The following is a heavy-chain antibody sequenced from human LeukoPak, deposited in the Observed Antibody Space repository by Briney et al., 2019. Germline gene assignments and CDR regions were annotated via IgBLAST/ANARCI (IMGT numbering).Heavy chain of an antibody. D-gene: IGHD6-19*01. V-gene: IGHV3-30*03. CDR3: ARVIRGSSGWKHACYI. J-gene: IGHJ3*02. CDR2: ISYDGSNK. CDR1: GFTFSSYG. Sequence: PGGSLRLSCAASGFTFSSYGMHWVRQAPGKGLEWVAVISYDGSNKYYADSVKGRFTISRDNSKNTLYLQMNSLRAEDKAVYYCARVIRGSSGWKHACYIWRQGRMVGVCS.